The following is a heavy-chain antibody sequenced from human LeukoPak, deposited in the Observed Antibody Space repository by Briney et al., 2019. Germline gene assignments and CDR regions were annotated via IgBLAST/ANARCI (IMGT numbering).Heavy chain of an antibody. V-gene: IGHV4-34*01. J-gene: IGHJ4*02. CDR2: INHSGST. CDR1: AGSISDYY. CDR3: ARGTREEAVAGTHFDY. Sequence: NPSETLSLTCAVYAGSISDYYWSWIRQPPGKGLEWIGEINHSGSTNYNPSLKSRVTISVDTSKNQFSLKLSSVTAADTAVYYCARGTREEAVAGTHFDYWGQGTLVTVSS. D-gene: IGHD6-19*01.